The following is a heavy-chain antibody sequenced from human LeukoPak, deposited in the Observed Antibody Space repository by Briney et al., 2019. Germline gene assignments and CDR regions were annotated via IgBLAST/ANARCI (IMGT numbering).Heavy chain of an antibody. V-gene: IGHV3-30*02. J-gene: IGHJ4*02. CDR3: AKDLGPGYSYGTFDY. CDR2: IRYDGSNK. Sequence: GGSLRLSCAASGFTFSSYAMTWVRQAPGKGLEWVAFIRYDGSNKYYADSVKGRFTISRDNSKNTLYLQMNSLRAEDTAVYYCAKDLGPGYSYGTFDYWGQGTLVTVSS. D-gene: IGHD5-18*01. CDR1: GFTFSSYA.